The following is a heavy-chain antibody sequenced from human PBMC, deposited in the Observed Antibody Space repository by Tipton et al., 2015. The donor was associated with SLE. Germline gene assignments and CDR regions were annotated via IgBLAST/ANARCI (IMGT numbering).Heavy chain of an antibody. J-gene: IGHJ4*02. V-gene: IGHV3-23*01. CDR1: GFTFRTYG. CDR2: ISGSGGGT. CDR3: AKDPFGRRSLNY. D-gene: IGHD3-10*01. Sequence: SLRLSCAASGFTFRTYGMSWVRQAPGKGLEWVSGISGSGGGTYYADSVKGRFTISRDNSKNTLYLQMNSLRGEDTAVYYCAKDPFGRRSLNYWGQGTLVTVSS.